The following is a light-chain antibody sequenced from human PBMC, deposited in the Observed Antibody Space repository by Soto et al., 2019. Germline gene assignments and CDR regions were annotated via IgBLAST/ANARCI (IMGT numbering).Light chain of an antibody. CDR1: SSNIGSNY. J-gene: IGLJ7*01. CDR3: AAWDDSLSGSYAV. V-gene: IGLV1-47*01. CDR2: RNN. Sequence: QPVLTQPPSASGTPGQRVTISCSGSSSNIGSNYVYWYQQLPGTAPKLLIYRNNQRPSGVPDRFSGSKSGTSASLAISGLRSEDEADYYCAAWDDSLSGSYAVFGGGTQLTVL.